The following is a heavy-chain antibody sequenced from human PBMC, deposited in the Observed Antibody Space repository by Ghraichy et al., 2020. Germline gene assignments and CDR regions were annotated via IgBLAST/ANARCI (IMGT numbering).Heavy chain of an antibody. J-gene: IGHJ6*02. CDR2: ISSDGNTM. D-gene: IGHD5-24*01. Sequence: GGSLRLSCAASGFTFSDYYMSWIRQAPGKGLEWVSYISSDGNTMYYADSVKGRFAISRDNAKNSVYLQMNSLRAEDTAVYYCTRDRGQIYYYFNMDVWGQGTAVTVSS. CDR1: GFTFSDYY. V-gene: IGHV3-11*01. CDR3: TRDRGQIYYYFNMDV.